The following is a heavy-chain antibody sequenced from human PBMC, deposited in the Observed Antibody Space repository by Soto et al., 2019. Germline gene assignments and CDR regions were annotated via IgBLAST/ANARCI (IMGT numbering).Heavy chain of an antibody. CDR1: GFTFSSYA. D-gene: IGHD1-26*01. V-gene: IGHV3-23*01. Sequence: GGSLRLSCAASGFTFSSYAMSWVRQAPGKGLEWVSAISGSGGSTYYADSVKGRFTISRDNSKNTLYLQMNSLRAEDTAVYYCAKEGWEGATKTYYFDYWGQGTLVTVSS. CDR3: AKEGWEGATKTYYFDY. J-gene: IGHJ4*02. CDR2: ISGSGGST.